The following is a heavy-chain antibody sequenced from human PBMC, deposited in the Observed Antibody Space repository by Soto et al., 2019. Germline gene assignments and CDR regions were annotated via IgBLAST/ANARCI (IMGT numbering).Heavy chain of an antibody. Sequence: ETLSLTCNVSGASLSRYYWSWIRQPPGKGLEWIGRIYATGDTDYNPSLKSRISMSVDMSKKQFSLTLRSVTAADTAIYYCVRDGTKNLRDRFEPWGRGILVTVSS. V-gene: IGHV4-4*07. D-gene: IGHD1-26*01. CDR3: VRDGTKNLRDRFEP. CDR1: GASLSRYY. CDR2: IYATGDT. J-gene: IGHJ5*02.